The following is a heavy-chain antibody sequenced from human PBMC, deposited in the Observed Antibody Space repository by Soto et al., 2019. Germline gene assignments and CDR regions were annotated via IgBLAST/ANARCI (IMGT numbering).Heavy chain of an antibody. D-gene: IGHD2-21*01. CDR2: NIPTFGTA. J-gene: IGHJ5*01. Sequence: VASVKVSCNASGGTFSSYAISWVRRAPGQGLEWMGGNIPTFGTANYAQKFQGRVTITADESTSTAYMELSSLRSEDTAVYDLAICGFLVVFCGFSSWGHGT. CDR3: AICGFLVVFCGFSS. CDR1: GGTFSSYA. V-gene: IGHV1-69*13.